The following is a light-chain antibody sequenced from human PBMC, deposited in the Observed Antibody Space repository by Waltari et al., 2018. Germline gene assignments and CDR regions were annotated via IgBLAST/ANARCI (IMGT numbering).Light chain of an antibody. CDR1: QSVLYSSNDKNY. CDR3: QQYYSSPWT. CDR2: WAA. J-gene: IGKJ1*01. Sequence: DIVMTQSPDSLAVSLGERATINCKSSQSVLYSSNDKNYLAWYQQKPVQPPKLLIYWAATRASGVPDRFSGGGSGTDFTLTISGLQAEDVAVYYCQQYYSSPWTFGQGTKVEIK. V-gene: IGKV4-1*01.